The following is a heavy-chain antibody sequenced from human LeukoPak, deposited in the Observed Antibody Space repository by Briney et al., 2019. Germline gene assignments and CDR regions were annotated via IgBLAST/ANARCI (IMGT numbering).Heavy chain of an antibody. J-gene: IGHJ4*02. CDR3: VRDQEDYYDSGTGELY. CDR2: ISYDGSNK. V-gene: IGHV3-30*03. Sequence: GRSLRLSCAASGFTFSSYGMHWVRQAPGKGLEWVAVISYDGSNKYYADSVKGRFTISRDNSKNTLYLQMNSLRAEDTAVYYCVRDQEDYYDSGTGELYWGQGTLVTVSS. CDR1: GFTFSSYG. D-gene: IGHD3-10*01.